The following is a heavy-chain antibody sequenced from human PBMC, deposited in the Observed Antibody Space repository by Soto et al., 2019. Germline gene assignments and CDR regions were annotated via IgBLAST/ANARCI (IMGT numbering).Heavy chain of an antibody. J-gene: IGHJ6*02. D-gene: IGHD3-22*01. Sequence: SETLSLTCTVSGYSISSYYWSWIRQPPGKGLEWIGYIYYSGSTNYNPSLKSRVTISVDTSKNQFSLKLSSVTAADTAVYYCARRLYYDSSGFEGGGMDVWGQGTTVTVSS. V-gene: IGHV4-59*08. CDR1: GYSISSYY. CDR3: ARRLYYDSSGFEGGGMDV. CDR2: IYYSGST.